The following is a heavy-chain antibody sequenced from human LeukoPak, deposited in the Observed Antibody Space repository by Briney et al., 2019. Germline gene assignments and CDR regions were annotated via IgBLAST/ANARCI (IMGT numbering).Heavy chain of an antibody. CDR3: AKDQDFWSGYLYYYGMDV. Sequence: GGSLRLSCVASGFPFSSYWMTWVRQAPGKGLEWVANIKQDGSKKSYVDSVKGRFTISRDNSKNTLYLQMNSLRAEDTAVYYCAKDQDFWSGYLYYYGMDVWGQGTTVTVSS. V-gene: IGHV3-7*03. CDR2: IKQDGSKK. D-gene: IGHD3-3*01. CDR1: GFPFSSYW. J-gene: IGHJ6*02.